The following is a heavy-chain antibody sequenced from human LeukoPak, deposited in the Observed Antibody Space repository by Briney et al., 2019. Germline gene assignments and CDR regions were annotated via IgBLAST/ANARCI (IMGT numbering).Heavy chain of an antibody. CDR2: ISGSGGST. D-gene: IGHD6-13*01. V-gene: IGHV3-23*01. Sequence: GGSLRLSCAASGFTISSYAMSWVRQASGKGLEWVSAISGSGGSTYYADSVKGRFTISRDNSKNTLYLQMNSLRAEDTAVYYCAKDESSAYSSSWFLEYYYYYGMDVWGQGTTVTVSS. J-gene: IGHJ6*02. CDR3: AKDESSAYSSSWFLEYYYYYGMDV. CDR1: GFTISSYA.